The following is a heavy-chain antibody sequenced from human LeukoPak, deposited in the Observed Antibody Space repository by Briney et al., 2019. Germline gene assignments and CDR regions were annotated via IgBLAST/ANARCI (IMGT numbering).Heavy chain of an antibody. D-gene: IGHD6-19*01. Sequence: GGSLRPSCTASGFTFGDYLMSWFRQAPGKGLEWIGFISGGTTEYAASVKGRFTISRDDSTSIAYLQMNSLTTEDTAVYYCSRGSGWLSVYWGQGTLVTVSS. CDR1: GFTFGDYL. CDR2: ISGGTT. CDR3: SRGSGWLSVY. J-gene: IGHJ4*02. V-gene: IGHV3-49*03.